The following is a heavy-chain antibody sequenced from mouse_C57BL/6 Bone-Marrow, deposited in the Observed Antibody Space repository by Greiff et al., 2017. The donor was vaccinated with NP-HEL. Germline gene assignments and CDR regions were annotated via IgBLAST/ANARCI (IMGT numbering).Heavy chain of an antibody. V-gene: IGHV1-4*01. CDR3: AREWLRLVGGFAY. CDR2: INPSSGYT. CDR1: GYTFTSYT. Sequence: VQLQQSGAELARPGASVKMSCKASGYTFTSYTMHWVKQRPGQGLEWIGYINPSSGYTKYKQKFKDKATLTADKSSSTAYMQLSSLTSEDSAVYYCAREWLRLVGGFAYWGQGTLVTVSA. D-gene: IGHD3-2*02. J-gene: IGHJ3*01.